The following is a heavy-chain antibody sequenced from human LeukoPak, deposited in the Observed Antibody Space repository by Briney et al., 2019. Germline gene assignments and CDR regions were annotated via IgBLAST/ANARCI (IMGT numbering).Heavy chain of an antibody. CDR3: ARGGTDSYVFDY. Sequence: PSETLSLTCTVSGGSISTYYWSWIRQPAGKGLEWIGRIYTSGITNYNPSLKSRVTMSVDTSKNQFSLKLSSVTAADTAVYYCARGGTDSYVFDYWGQETLVTVSS. V-gene: IGHV4-4*07. D-gene: IGHD5-18*01. CDR1: GGSISTYY. CDR2: IYTSGIT. J-gene: IGHJ4*02.